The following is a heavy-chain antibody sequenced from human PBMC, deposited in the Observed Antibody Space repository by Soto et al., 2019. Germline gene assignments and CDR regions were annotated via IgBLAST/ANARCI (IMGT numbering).Heavy chain of an antibody. CDR1: GFTFSSFA. J-gene: IGHJ4*02. D-gene: IGHD4-17*01. V-gene: IGHV3-23*01. CDR3: AKGTAVTTGDMAY. CDR2: LPGSGDST. Sequence: EVQLLESGGGLVQPGGSLRLSCAASGFTFSSFARTWVRQAPGKGLEWVSSLPGSGDSTYYADSVKGRFTISRDNSKNTLYLQMNSLRADDTALYYCAKGTAVTTGDMAYWGQGNLVTVSS.